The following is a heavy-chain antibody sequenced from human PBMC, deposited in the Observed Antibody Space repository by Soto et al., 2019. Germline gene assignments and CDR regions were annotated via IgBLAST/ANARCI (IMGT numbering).Heavy chain of an antibody. CDR3: ARRGYGDLFDY. CDR2: IIPILGIA. V-gene: IGHV1-69*02. J-gene: IGHJ4*02. Sequence: QVQLVQSGAEVKKPGSSVKVSCKASGGTFSSYTISWVRQAPGQGLEWMGRIIPILGIANYAQKFQGRVTITADKSTSTAYMELSSLRSEDTAVYYCARRGYGDLFDYWCQGTLVTVSS. CDR1: GGTFSSYT. D-gene: IGHD4-17*01.